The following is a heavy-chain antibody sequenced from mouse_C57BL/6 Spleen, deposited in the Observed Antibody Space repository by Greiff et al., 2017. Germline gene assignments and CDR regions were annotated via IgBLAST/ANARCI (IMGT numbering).Heavy chain of an antibody. D-gene: IGHD1-3*01. V-gene: IGHV1-43*01. J-gene: IGHJ4*01. CDR2: INPSTGGT. CDR3: ARRGSSYAMDY. CDR1: GYSFTGYY. Sequence: VQLKQSGPELVKPGASVKISCKASGYSFTGYYMHWVKQSSEKSLEWIGEINPSTGGTSYNQKFKGKATLTVDKSSSTAYMQLKSLTSEDSAVYYCARRGSSYAMDYWGQGTSVTVSS.